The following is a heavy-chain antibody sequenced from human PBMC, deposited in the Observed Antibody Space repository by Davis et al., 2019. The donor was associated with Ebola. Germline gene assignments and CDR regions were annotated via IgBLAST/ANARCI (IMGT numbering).Heavy chain of an antibody. CDR3: ARDREDPWDLGYYYMDV. V-gene: IGHV4-4*07. D-gene: IGHD3-16*01. Sequence: PSETLSLTCTVSGGSISSYYWSWIRQPAGKGLEWIGRIYTSGSTNYNPSLKSRVTMSVDTSKNQFSLKLSSVTAADTAVYYCARDREDPWDLGYYYMDVWGKGTTVTVSS. J-gene: IGHJ6*03. CDR2: IYTSGST. CDR1: GGSISSYY.